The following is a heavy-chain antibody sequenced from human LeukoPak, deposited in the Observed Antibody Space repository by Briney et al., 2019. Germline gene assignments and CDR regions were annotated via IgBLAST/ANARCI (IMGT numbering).Heavy chain of an antibody. CDR1: GDSISSSSHY. V-gene: IGHV4-39*01. CDR2: SYYSGST. Sequence: SETLSLTCTVSGDSISSSSHYWGWIRQPTGKGLEWIGISYYSGSTYYNPSLESRVTISVDTSKNPFFLKLSSVTAADTAVYYCARLRSSWYYFDYWGQGALVTVSS. J-gene: IGHJ4*02. D-gene: IGHD6-13*01. CDR3: ARLRSSWYYFDY.